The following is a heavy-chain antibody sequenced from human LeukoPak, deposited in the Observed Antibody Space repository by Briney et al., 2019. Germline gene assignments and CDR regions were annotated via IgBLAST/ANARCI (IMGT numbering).Heavy chain of an antibody. CDR1: GFTFSSYW. J-gene: IGHJ6*03. D-gene: IGHD2-15*01. CDR3: ARGYCSGGSCYPDYYYYYMDV. Sequence: GGSLRLSCAASGFTFSSYWMHWVRQAPGKGLVWVSRINSDGSSTSYADSVKGRFTISRDNAKNMLYLQMNSLRAEDTAVYYCARGYCSGGSCYPDYYYYYMDVWGKGTTVTVSS. CDR2: INSDGSST. V-gene: IGHV3-74*01.